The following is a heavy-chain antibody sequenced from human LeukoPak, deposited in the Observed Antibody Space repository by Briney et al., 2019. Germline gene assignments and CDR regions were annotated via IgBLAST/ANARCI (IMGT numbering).Heavy chain of an antibody. CDR3: ARDGLRSSGWHPYYYYYMDV. D-gene: IGHD6-19*01. CDR1: GYTFTGYY. V-gene: IGHV1-2*02. Sequence: GASVKVSCKASGYTFTGYYMHWVRQAPGQGLEWMGWINPNSGGTNYAQKFQGRVTMTRDTSISTAYMELSRLRSDDTAVYYCARDGLRSSGWHPYYYYYMDVWGKGTTVTVSS. J-gene: IGHJ6*03. CDR2: INPNSGGT.